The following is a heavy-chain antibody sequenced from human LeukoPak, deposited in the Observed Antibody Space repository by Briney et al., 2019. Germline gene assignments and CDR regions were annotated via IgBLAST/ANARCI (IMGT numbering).Heavy chain of an antibody. CDR1: GFTFSSYG. D-gene: IGHD3-3*01. J-gene: IGHJ4*02. V-gene: IGHV3-33*06. CDR2: IWYDGSDK. Sequence: GGSLRLSCAASGFTFSSYGMHWVRQAPGKGLEWVAVIWYDGSDKYYADSVKGRFTISRDNSKNTLYLQMNSLRAEDTAVYYCAKDFWSGYFDYWGQGTLVTVSS. CDR3: AKDFWSGYFDY.